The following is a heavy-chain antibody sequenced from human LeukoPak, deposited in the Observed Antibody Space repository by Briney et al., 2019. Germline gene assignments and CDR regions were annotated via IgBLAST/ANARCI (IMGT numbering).Heavy chain of an antibody. D-gene: IGHD6-19*01. CDR1: GFTFSSSG. Sequence: GRPLRLSCAASGFTFSSSGMHWVRQAPGTGLEWVAFISHEGIEKYYADSVKGRFTISRDNSKNTLYLQMNSLRDEDTAVFYCATDRGWFFDNWGQGTLVTVAS. CDR3: ATDRGWFFDN. V-gene: IGHV3-30*03. CDR2: ISHEGIEK. J-gene: IGHJ4*02.